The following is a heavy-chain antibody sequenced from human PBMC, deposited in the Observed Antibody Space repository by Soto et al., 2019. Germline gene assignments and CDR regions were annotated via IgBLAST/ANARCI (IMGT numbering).Heavy chain of an antibody. Sequence: QVQLVQSGAEVQKPGSSVKVSCKASGGTFSSYAISWVRQAPGQGLEWMGGIIPIFGTANYAQKFQGRVTITADESTSTAYMELSSLRSEDTAVYFCASKQQSRQMFAFDIWGQGTMVTVSS. D-gene: IGHD3-10*02. CDR1: GGTFSSYA. CDR3: ASKQQSRQMFAFDI. V-gene: IGHV1-69*01. J-gene: IGHJ3*02. CDR2: IIPIFGTA.